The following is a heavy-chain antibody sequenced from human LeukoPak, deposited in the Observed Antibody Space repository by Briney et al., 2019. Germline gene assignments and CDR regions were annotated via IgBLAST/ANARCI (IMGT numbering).Heavy chain of an antibody. D-gene: IGHD6-6*01. Sequence: SETLSLTCTVSGGSISSYYWSWIRQPPGKGLEWIGYIYYSGSTNYNPSPKSRVTISVDTSKNQFSLKLSSVTAADTAVYYCARVGVAARPGAFDIWGQGTMVTVSS. CDR3: ARVGVAARPGAFDI. J-gene: IGHJ3*02. V-gene: IGHV4-59*01. CDR2: IYYSGST. CDR1: GGSISSYY.